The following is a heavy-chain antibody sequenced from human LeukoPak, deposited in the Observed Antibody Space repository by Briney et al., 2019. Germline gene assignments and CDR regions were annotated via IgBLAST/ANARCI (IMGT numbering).Heavy chain of an antibody. V-gene: IGHV3-23*01. CDR3: AKERLWVTMIVVVNKYFQH. CDR1: GFTFSSYA. CDR2: ISGSGGST. Sequence: PGGSLRLSCAASGFTFSSYAMSWVRQAPGKGLEWVSAISGSGGSTYYADSVKGRFTISRDNSKNTLYLQMNSLRAEDTAVYYCAKERLWVTMIVVVNKYFQHWGQGTLVTVSS. J-gene: IGHJ1*01. D-gene: IGHD3-22*01.